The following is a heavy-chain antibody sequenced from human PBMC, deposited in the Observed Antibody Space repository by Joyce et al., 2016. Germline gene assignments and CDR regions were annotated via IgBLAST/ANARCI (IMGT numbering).Heavy chain of an antibody. J-gene: IGHJ4*02. Sequence: QVQLVESGGGVVQPGRSLRLSCAASGFTFSSYAMHWVRQAPGKGLECVAVISYDGNNKYYADSVRGRFTISRDKSKNTLYLQMNSLRAEDTAVYYGARPRGPWETKFDYWGQGTLVTVSS. V-gene: IGHV3-30-3*01. CDR3: ARPRGPWETKFDY. CDR2: ISYDGNNK. D-gene: IGHD1-26*01. CDR1: GFTFSSYA.